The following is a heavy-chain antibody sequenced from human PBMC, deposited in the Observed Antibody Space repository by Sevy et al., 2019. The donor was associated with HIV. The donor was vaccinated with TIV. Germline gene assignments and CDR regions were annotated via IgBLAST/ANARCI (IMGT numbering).Heavy chain of an antibody. V-gene: IGHV3-7*01. Sequence: GGSLRLSCEASGFTFSPYWMTWVRQAPGKGLEWVANIRPDGSDKYYVDSVKGRFTISRDNAKNSLYLQMNSLRADDTAMYYGAGGVGLDHWGQGALVTVSS. CDR3: AGGVGLDH. CDR2: IRPDGSDK. CDR1: GFTFSPYW. J-gene: IGHJ4*02. D-gene: IGHD1-26*01.